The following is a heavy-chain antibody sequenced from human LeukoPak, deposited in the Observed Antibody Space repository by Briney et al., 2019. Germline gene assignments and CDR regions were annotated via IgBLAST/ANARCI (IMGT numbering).Heavy chain of an antibody. D-gene: IGHD2-21*01. Sequence: GGSLRLSCAVSGFTLSTYAMSWVRQAPGKGLEWVSAISGSGGVTWYADSVKGRFSISRDTSKNTLFLQMNSLRADDTALYYCAKDRAYPNDVFDVWGQGTMVTVS. CDR1: GFTLSTYA. CDR3: AKDRAYPNDVFDV. CDR2: ISGSGGVT. J-gene: IGHJ3*01. V-gene: IGHV3-23*01.